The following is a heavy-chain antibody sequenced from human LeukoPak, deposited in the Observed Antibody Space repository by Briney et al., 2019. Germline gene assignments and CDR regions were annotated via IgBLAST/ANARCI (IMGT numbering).Heavy chain of an antibody. V-gene: IGHV3-23*01. CDR3: ARAPLHLAMYHYFDY. CDR1: GFTFSTYG. J-gene: IGHJ4*02. CDR2: ISESGVST. D-gene: IGHD2-2*01. Sequence: PGGSLRLSCAASGFTFSTYGMNWVRQAPGKGLEWVSGISESGVSTYYADSVKGRFTISRDDSRNTLYLQMNSLRAEDTAVYYCARAPLHLAMYHYFDYWGQGTLVTVSS.